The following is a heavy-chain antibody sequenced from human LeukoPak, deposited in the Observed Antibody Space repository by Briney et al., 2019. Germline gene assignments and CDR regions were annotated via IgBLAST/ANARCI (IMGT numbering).Heavy chain of an antibody. CDR3: ASGLHPSGSEGMDV. J-gene: IGHJ6*02. CDR2: INTDGSIT. V-gene: IGHV3-74*03. CDR1: GFTFSSYW. Sequence: PGGSLRLSCAASGFTFSSYWMHWVRQVPGKGLVWVSRINTDGSITTYADSVKGRFTISRDNAKNTLFLQMNSLRAEDTAVYSCASGLHPSGSEGMDVWGQGTTVTVSS. D-gene: IGHD3-10*01.